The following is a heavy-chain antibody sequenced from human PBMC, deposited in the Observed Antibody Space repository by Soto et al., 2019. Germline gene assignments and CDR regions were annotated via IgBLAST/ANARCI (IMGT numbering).Heavy chain of an antibody. Sequence: EVQLVESGGGLVKPGGSLRLSCAASGFTFSNAWMNWVRQAPGKGLEWVGRIKSKTDGGTTDYAAPVKGRFTISRDDSKNTLYLQMNSLKTEDTAVYYCTTDPLRYSYGHGRGYWGQGTLVTVSS. J-gene: IGHJ4*02. CDR3: TTDPLRYSYGHGRGY. CDR1: GFTFSNAW. D-gene: IGHD5-18*01. CDR2: IKSKTDGGTT. V-gene: IGHV3-15*07.